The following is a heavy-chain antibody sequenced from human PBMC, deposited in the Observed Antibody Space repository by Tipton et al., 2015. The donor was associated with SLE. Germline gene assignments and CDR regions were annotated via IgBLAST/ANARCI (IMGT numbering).Heavy chain of an antibody. CDR3: ARMDGSLGPFDY. CDR2: IYPGDSDT. CDR1: GYSFTNYW. D-gene: IGHD5-24*01. J-gene: IGHJ4*02. V-gene: IGHV5-51*03. Sequence: QSGAEVKKPGESLRISCKGSGYSFTNYWIAWVRQMPGKGLEWMGIIYPGDSDTRYSPSFQGQVTISAGKSISAAYLQWSSLKASDTAVYYCARMDGSLGPFDYWGQGTLVTVSA.